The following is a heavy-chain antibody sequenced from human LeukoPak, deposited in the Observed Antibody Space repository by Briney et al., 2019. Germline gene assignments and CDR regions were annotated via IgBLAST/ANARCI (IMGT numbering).Heavy chain of an antibody. J-gene: IGHJ4*02. CDR1: GGSISSYY. CDR2: IYTSGST. V-gene: IGHV4-4*07. CDR3: ARGGIVGATSFDY. Sequence: PSETLSLTCTVSGGSISSYYWSWIRQPDGKGLEWIGRIYTSGSTNYNPSLKSRVTMSVDTSKNQFSLKLSSVTAADTAVYYCARGGIVGATSFDYWGQGTLVTVSS. D-gene: IGHD1-26*01.